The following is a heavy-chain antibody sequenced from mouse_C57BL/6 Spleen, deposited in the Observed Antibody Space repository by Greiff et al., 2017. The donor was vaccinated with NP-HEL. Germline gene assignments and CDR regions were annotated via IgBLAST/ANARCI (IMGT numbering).Heavy chain of an antibody. J-gene: IGHJ2*01. V-gene: IGHV14-4*01. Sequence: VQLKESGAELVRPGASVKLSCTASGFNIKDDYMHWVKQRPEQGLEWIGWIDPENGDTEYASKFQGKATITADTSSNTAYLQLSSLTSEDTAVYYCTTGAGLPDYWGQGTTLTVSS. CDR1: GFNIKDDY. CDR2: IDPENGDT. D-gene: IGHD3-3*01. CDR3: TTGAGLPDY.